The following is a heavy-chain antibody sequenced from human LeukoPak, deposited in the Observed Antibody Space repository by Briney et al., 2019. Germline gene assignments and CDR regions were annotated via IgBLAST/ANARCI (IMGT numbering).Heavy chain of an antibody. Sequence: ASVKVSCKASGYTFTSYGISWVRQAPGQGLEWMGWISAYNGNTNYAQKLQGRVTMTRDTSISTAYMELSRLRSDDTAVYYCARTSIAARPVDAFDIWGQGTMVTVSS. D-gene: IGHD6-6*01. CDR2: ISAYNGNT. J-gene: IGHJ3*02. CDR3: ARTSIAARPVDAFDI. V-gene: IGHV1-18*01. CDR1: GYTFTSYG.